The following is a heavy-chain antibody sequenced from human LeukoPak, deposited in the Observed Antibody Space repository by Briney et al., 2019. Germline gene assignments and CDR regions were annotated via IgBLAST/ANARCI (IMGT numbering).Heavy chain of an antibody. J-gene: IGHJ4*02. CDR1: GGSISSYY. CDR3: ASGGIASSGTRGLDS. Sequence: SETLSLTCTVSGGSISSYYWSWIRRPPGKGLEWIGYIYYSGSTNYNPSLRSRVTMSVDMSNNQFSLKLSSVTAADTAVYYCASGGIASSGTRGLDSWGQGTLVTVSS. CDR2: IYYSGST. V-gene: IGHV4-59*08. D-gene: IGHD6-13*01.